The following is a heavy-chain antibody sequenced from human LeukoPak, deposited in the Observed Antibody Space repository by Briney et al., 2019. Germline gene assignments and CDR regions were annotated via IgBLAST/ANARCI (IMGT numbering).Heavy chain of an antibody. V-gene: IGHV3-48*01. CDR2: ITSSRSTI. CDR1: GFILNTCS. D-gene: IGHD6-6*01. Sequence: TGGSLRLSCAASGFILNTCSMNWVRQAPGKGLEWISYITSSRSTIYYADSVKGRFTISRDNAENSLYLQMNSLRADDTAVYYCAREYSSSSGRAFDIWGQGTMVTVSS. CDR3: AREYSSSSGRAFDI. J-gene: IGHJ3*02.